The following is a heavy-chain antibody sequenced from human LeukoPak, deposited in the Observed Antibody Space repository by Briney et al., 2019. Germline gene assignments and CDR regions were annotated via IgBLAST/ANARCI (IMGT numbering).Heavy chain of an antibody. V-gene: IGHV3-48*03. D-gene: IGHD6-19*01. CDR3: ARDSSGWYYFDY. CDR2: ISRSSGSSI. J-gene: IGHJ4*02. Sequence: PGRSLRLSCAASGFAFSNYEMNWVRQAPGKGLEWVSYISRSSGSSIYYADSVKGQFTISRDNAKNSLYLQMNSLRAEDTAVYYCARDSSGWYYFDYWGQGILVTVSS. CDR1: GFAFSNYE.